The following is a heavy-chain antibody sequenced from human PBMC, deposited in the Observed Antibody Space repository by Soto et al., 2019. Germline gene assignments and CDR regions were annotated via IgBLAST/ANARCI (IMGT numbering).Heavy chain of an antibody. CDR2: INPDSGGI. V-gene: IGHV1-2*02. Sequence: QMQLVQSGAEVKKPGASVKVSCKASGYTFSGHYIHWVRQAPGQGLEWMGWINPDSGGINYARKFQGRVSMTSDTSISTAYMELSRLRSDDTAAYYCASAGRIQKWLPDSWGQGTLVTVSP. CDR3: ASAGRIQKWLPDS. J-gene: IGHJ4*02. D-gene: IGHD5-12*01. CDR1: GYTFSGHY.